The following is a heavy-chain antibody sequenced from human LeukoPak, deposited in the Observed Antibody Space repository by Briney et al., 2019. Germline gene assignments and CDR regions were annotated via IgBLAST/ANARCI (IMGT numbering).Heavy chain of an antibody. D-gene: IGHD1-26*01. V-gene: IGHV4-39*01. J-gene: IGHJ4*02. CDR1: GGSISSSSYY. CDR3: ARQEWELYSYVHFDY. Sequence: SETLSLTCTVSGGSISSSSYYWGWIRQPPGKGLDWIGSIYYSGSTYYNPSLKSRVTISVDTSKNQFSLKLSSVTAADTAVYYCARQEWELYSYVHFDYWGQGTLVTVSS. CDR2: IYYSGST.